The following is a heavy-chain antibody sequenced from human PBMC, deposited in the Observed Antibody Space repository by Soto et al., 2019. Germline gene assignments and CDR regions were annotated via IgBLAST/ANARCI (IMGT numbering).Heavy chain of an antibody. CDR3: ARAYRKSDIVLVPAAIIPWFDP. Sequence: PGGSLRLSCAASGFTFSSYAMHWVRQAPGKGLEWVAVISYDGSNKYYADSVKGRFTISRDNSKNTLYLQMNSLRAEDTAVYYCARAYRKSDIVLVPAAIIPWFDPWGQGTLVTVSS. CDR2: ISYDGSNK. CDR1: GFTFSSYA. D-gene: IGHD2-2*02. J-gene: IGHJ5*02. V-gene: IGHV3-30-3*01.